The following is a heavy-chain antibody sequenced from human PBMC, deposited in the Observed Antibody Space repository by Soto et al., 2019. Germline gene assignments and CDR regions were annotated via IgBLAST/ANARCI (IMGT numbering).Heavy chain of an antibody. J-gene: IGHJ6*02. Sequence: QVQLVQSGAEVKKPGASVKVSCKASGYTFTGYYMHWVRQAPGQGLEWMGWINPNSGGTNYAQKFQGWVTMTRDTSISTAYMELIRVRFDDTAGYYCARARRVPMVRGQCGEYFMDVWGQGKTGTVCS. V-gene: IGHV1-2*04. D-gene: IGHD3-10*01. CDR2: INPNSGGT. CDR3: ARARRVPMVRGQCGEYFMDV. CDR1: GYTFTGYY.